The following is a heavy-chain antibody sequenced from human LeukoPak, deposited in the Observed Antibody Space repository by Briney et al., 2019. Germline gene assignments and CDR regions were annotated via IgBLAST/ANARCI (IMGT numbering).Heavy chain of an antibody. D-gene: IGHD6-19*01. CDR3: AKAVAGTLDAFDI. Sequence: GGSLRLSCVASGFTFSTYNMNWVRQAPGKGLEWVSYISSSSSTIYYADSVKGRFTISRDNSKNTLYLQMNSLRAEDTAVYYCAKAVAGTLDAFDIWGQGTMVTVSS. V-gene: IGHV3-48*01. CDR1: GFTFSTYN. CDR2: ISSSSSTI. J-gene: IGHJ3*02.